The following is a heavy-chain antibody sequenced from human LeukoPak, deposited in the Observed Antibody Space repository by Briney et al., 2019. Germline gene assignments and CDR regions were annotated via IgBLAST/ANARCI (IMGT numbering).Heavy chain of an antibody. CDR1: GGSFSGYY. J-gene: IGHJ4*02. CDR2: INHSGST. CDR3: ARGRAPRY. V-gene: IGHV4-34*01. Sequence: SKTLSLTCAVYGGSFSGYYWSWIRQPPGKGLEWIGEINHSGSTNYNPSLKSRVTISVDTSKNQFSLKLSSVTAADTAVYYCARGRAPRYWGQGTLVTVSS.